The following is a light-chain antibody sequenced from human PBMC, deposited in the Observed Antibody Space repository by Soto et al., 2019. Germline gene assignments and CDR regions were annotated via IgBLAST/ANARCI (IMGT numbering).Light chain of an antibody. V-gene: IGKV1-5*03. CDR3: QQYDSYPLT. J-gene: IGKJ4*01. Sequence: DIQMTQSPYTLSASVLDRVTITCLASQSISIWLAWYQHKPGKAPNLLIYKASSLESGVPSRFSGSGSGTEFTLTVSSLQPDDFETYYCQQYDSYPLTSGGGTKVDIK. CDR2: KAS. CDR1: QSISIW.